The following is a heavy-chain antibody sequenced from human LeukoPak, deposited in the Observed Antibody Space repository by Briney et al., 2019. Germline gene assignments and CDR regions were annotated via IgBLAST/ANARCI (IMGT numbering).Heavy chain of an antibody. CDR3: AKDGARGAAKYYFDY. J-gene: IGHJ4*02. CDR2: IASDGGDK. CDR1: GFTFNSYG. Sequence: PGRSVRLSCAASGFTFNSYGMHWVRQAPGKGLEWGTVIASDGGDKKYADKVKGRFTITRDNSKNTLYLQMNSLRAEATAVYYCAKDGARGAAKYYFDYWGQGTLVTVSS. D-gene: IGHD6-13*01. V-gene: IGHV3-30*18.